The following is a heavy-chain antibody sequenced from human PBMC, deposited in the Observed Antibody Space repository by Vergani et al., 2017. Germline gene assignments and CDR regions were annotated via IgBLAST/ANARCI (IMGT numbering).Heavy chain of an antibody. D-gene: IGHD2-21*01. J-gene: IGHJ2*01. CDR3: ARSQGDYWYFDL. V-gene: IGHV4-38-2*01. CDR2: THIRGKT. Sequence: QVRLEESGPGLVKPSETLSLTCSVSGYSIGSGFYWAWIRQSPGGGLQWLTRTHIRGKTYHNPSRKSRVSVSLDTSKNRFPLSLTSVTATDTAVYYCARSQGDYWYFDLWGPGSLVTVSS. CDR1: GYSIGSGFY.